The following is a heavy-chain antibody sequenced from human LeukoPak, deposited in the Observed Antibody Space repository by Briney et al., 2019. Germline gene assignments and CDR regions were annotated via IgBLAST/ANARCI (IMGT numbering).Heavy chain of an antibody. V-gene: IGHV3-30*02. CDR1: GFTFSSYG. Sequence: GGSLRLSCVASGFTFSSYGMHWVRQAPGKGLEWVSFIRKDGINTNYVDSVKGRFTISRDTSNKMVYLQMNSLRTEDMAVYYCAKDRAGNSWNFDYWGQGILVAVSS. CDR3: AKDRAGNSWNFDY. CDR2: IRKDGINT. D-gene: IGHD6-13*01. J-gene: IGHJ4*02.